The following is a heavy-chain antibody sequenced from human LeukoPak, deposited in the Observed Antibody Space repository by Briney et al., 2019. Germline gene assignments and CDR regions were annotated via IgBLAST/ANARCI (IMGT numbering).Heavy chain of an antibody. D-gene: IGHD5-24*01. CDR2: ISDSGTHI. Sequence: PGGSLRLSCAASGFTFSSYDMSWVRQAPGEGLEWVSSISDSGTHIYYADSVKGRFTISRDNSKNTVYLQMNSLRAEDTAVYYCAKDRDGYNPDYWGQGTLVSVSS. V-gene: IGHV3-23*01. J-gene: IGHJ4*02. CDR1: GFTFSSYD. CDR3: AKDRDGYNPDY.